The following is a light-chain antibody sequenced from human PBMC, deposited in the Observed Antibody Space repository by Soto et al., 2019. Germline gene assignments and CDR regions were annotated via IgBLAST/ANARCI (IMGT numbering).Light chain of an antibody. CDR1: SSDVGSYNL. CDR3: CSYAGSSTVV. Sequence: QSALTQPASVSGSPGQSITICCTGTSSDVGSYNLVSWYQQHPGKAPKLMIYEGSKRPSGVSHRFSGSKSGNTASLTISGLQAEDEADYYCCSYAGSSTVVFGGGTTLTVL. V-gene: IGLV2-23*01. CDR2: EGS. J-gene: IGLJ2*01.